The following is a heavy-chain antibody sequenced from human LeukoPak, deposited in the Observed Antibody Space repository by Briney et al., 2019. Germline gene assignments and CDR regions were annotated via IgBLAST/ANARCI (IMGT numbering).Heavy chain of an antibody. D-gene: IGHD3-22*01. V-gene: IGHV5-51*01. CDR3: ARTLYYDSSGYYGYLH. CDR1: GYSFISYW. CDR2: IYPGDSDT. Sequence: GESLKISCKGSGYSFISYWIGWVRQMPGKGLEWMGIIYPGDSDTRYSPSFQGQVTISADKSISTAYLQWSSLKASDTAMYYCARTLYYDSSGYYGYLHWGQGTLVTVSS. J-gene: IGHJ1*01.